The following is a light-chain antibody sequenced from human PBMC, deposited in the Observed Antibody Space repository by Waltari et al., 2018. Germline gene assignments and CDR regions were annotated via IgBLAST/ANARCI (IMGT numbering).Light chain of an antibody. V-gene: IGLV3-25*03. Sequence: SHELTHPPSVSVSPGQTATITCSGETLSKQYVYWYQHKPGQAPVLLIYKDTERPSGIPDRFSGSSSGTSVTLTISGVQAEDEADYYCQLADSTVTYVFGPGTKVIVL. J-gene: IGLJ1*01. CDR3: QLADSTVTYV. CDR2: KDT. CDR1: TLSKQY.